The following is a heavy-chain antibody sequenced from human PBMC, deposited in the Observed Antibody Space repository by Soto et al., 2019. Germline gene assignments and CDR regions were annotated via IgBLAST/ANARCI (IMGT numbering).Heavy chain of an antibody. V-gene: IGHV3-7*01. J-gene: IGHJ6*03. D-gene: IGHD2-15*01. CDR1: GFTFSSYW. CDR3: ARARKGRVVVVVAATPNYYYYYMDV. Sequence: GGSLRLSCASSGFTFSSYWMSLVRQAPGKGLEWVANIKQDGSEKYYVDSVKGRFTISRDNAKNSLYLQMNSLRAEDTAVYYCARARKGRVVVVVAATPNYYYYYMDVWGKGTTVTVYS. CDR2: IKQDGSEK.